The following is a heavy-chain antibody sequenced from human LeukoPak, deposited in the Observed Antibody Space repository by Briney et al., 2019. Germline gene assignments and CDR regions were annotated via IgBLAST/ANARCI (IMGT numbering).Heavy chain of an antibody. Sequence: QLQQQESGPGLVKPSETLCLTCTVSVGFISSSSYYCGWLRQPPRKGLEWLGSIYYSGSTSYHPSLKSRVTISVDTSKNQFSLRLTSVTAADTAVYYCASPSPGFDPWGQGILVTVSS. CDR2: IYYSGST. CDR1: VGFISSSSYY. J-gene: IGHJ5*02. V-gene: IGHV4-39*07. CDR3: ASPSPGFDP.